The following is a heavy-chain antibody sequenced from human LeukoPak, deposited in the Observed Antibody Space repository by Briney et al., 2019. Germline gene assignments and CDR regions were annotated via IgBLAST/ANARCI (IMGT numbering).Heavy chain of an antibody. J-gene: IGHJ4*02. Sequence: GGSLRLSCAASGFTFSSYAMSWVRQAPGKGLEWVSAISGSSGSTYYADSVKGRFTISRDNSKNTLYLQMNSLRAEDTAVYYCAKVPYHWNDGGGFDYWGQGTLVTVSS. CDR1: GFTFSSYA. CDR2: ISGSSGST. D-gene: IGHD1-20*01. V-gene: IGHV3-23*01. CDR3: AKVPYHWNDGGGFDY.